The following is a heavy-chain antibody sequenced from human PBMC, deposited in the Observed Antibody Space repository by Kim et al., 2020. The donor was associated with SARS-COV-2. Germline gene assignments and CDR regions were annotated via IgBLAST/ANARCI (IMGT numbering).Heavy chain of an antibody. V-gene: IGHV1-8*01. CDR1: GYTFTSYD. CDR3: ARTREVYGQNPTTRYYYGMDV. Sequence: ASVKVSCKASGYTFTSYDINWVRQATGQGLEWMGWMNPNSGNTGYAQKFQGRVTMTRNTSISTAYMELSSLRSEDTAVYYCARTREVYGQNPTTRYYYGMDVWGQGTTVTVSS. D-gene: IGHD2-15*01. J-gene: IGHJ6*02. CDR2: MNPNSGNT.